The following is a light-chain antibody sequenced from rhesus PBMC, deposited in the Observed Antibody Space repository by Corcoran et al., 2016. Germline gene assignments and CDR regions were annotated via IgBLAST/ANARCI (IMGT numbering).Light chain of an antibody. J-gene: IGKJ4*01. V-gene: IGKV1-25*01. CDR2: EAS. CDR1: QAITND. Sequence: DIQMTQSPSSLSASVGDRVTITCRASQAITNDLAWYRPRPGESPKLLIYEASSLQSGIPSRFSGSGSGTDFTLPISSLQSEDYATYYCQHYYSLPLTFGGGTKVEIK. CDR3: QHYYSLPLT.